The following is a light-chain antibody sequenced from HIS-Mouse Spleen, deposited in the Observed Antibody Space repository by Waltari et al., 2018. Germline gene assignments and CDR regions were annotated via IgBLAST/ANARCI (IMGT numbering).Light chain of an antibody. Sequence: QSALTQPASVSGSPGQSITISCTGTSSDVGGYNYVSWYQQHPGKAPKLMIYDVSNRPAGVSSRFSGSKSGNTASLTISRLQAEDAADYYCSSYTSSSTLFGGGTKLTVL. J-gene: IGLJ2*01. CDR3: SSYTSSSTL. V-gene: IGLV2-14*03. CDR2: DVS. CDR1: SSDVGGYNY.